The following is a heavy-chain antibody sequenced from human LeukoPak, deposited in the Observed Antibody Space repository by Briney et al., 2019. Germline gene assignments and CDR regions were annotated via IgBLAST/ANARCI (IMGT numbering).Heavy chain of an antibody. CDR3: AIWRDNSSGWYPYYYYYMDV. J-gene: IGHJ6*03. Sequence: ASVKVSCKVSGYTLTELSMHWARQAPGKGLEWMGGFDPEDGETIYAQKFQGRVTMTEDTSTDTAYMELSSLRSEDTAMYYCAIWRDNSSGWYPYYYYYMDVWGKGTTVTVSS. CDR2: FDPEDGET. V-gene: IGHV1-24*01. CDR1: GYTLTELS. D-gene: IGHD6-19*01.